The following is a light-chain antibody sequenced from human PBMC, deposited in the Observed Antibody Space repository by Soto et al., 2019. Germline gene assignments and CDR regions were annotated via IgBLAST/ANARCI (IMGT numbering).Light chain of an antibody. CDR1: QSISTY. CDR2: AAS. V-gene: IGKV1-39*01. Sequence: DIQMTQSPSSLSASVGDRVTITCRASQSISTYLNWYQQKPGKVPKLLIYAASSLQSGVPSRFSGSGSGTDFTLTISCLQPEVFATCYCQQTLTAFTFGGGNTVEIK. CDR3: QQTLTAFT. J-gene: IGKJ4*01.